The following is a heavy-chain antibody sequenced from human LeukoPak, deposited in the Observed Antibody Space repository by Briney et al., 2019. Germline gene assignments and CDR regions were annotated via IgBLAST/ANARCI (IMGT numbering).Heavy chain of an antibody. V-gene: IGHV5-51*01. CDR1: GYSFTNYL. D-gene: IGHD5-12*01. J-gene: IGHJ4*02. Sequence: GESLKISCKGSGYSFTNYLIGWVRQLPGKGLEWMGIIYPGDSDTRYSPSFQGEVTISADKSISTAYLQWSSLKASDTAVYYCARQPYDGTDYWGQGTLVTVSS. CDR3: ARQPYDGTDY. CDR2: IYPGDSDT.